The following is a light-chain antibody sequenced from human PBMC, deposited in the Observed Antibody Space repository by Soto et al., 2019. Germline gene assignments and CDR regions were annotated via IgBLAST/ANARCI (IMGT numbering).Light chain of an antibody. CDR1: SSNIGPSFD. Sequence: QSVLTQPPSVSGAPGQRVTISCTGSSSNIGPSFDVHWYQHLPGTAHKLLIYGNDNRPSGVPDRFSGSKSGTSASLAITGLQAEDEADYYCQSYDSSLSAVVFGGGTKLTVL. CDR3: QSYDSSLSAVV. CDR2: GND. J-gene: IGLJ2*01. V-gene: IGLV1-40*01.